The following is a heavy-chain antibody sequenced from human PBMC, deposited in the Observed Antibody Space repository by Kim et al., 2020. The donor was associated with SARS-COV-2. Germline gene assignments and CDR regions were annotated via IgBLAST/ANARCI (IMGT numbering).Heavy chain of an antibody. J-gene: IGHJ6*02. CDR2: ISSSSSTI. V-gene: IGHV3-48*04. CDR1: GFTFSSYS. CDR3: ARAPEQWLVLRYYYYGMDV. D-gene: IGHD6-19*01. Sequence: GGSLRLSCAASGFTFSSYSMNWVRQAPGKGLEWVSYISSSSSTIYYADSVKGRFTISRDNAKNSLYLQMNSLRAEDTAVYYCARAPEQWLVLRYYYYGMDVWGQGTTVTVSS.